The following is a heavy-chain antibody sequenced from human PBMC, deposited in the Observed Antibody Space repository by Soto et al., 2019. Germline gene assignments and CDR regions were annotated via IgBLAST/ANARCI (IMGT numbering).Heavy chain of an antibody. Sequence: EVQLVESGGGLVQPGGSLRLSCEASAFTLSSYWMSWVRQAPGKGLEWVANIKPDGSEKYYVDSVKGRFTISRDNTKNSLYLQMSTLRPEDPAIYYCARDYEFGFDIWGQGTLVTVSS. D-gene: IGHD3-16*01. CDR2: IKPDGSEK. V-gene: IGHV3-7*01. CDR3: ARDYEFGFDI. J-gene: IGHJ3*02. CDR1: AFTLSSYW.